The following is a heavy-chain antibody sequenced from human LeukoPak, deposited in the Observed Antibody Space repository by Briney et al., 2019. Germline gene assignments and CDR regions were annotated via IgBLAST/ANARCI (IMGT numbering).Heavy chain of an antibody. J-gene: IGHJ4*02. D-gene: IGHD6-13*01. CDR3: AREDPTQLVSL. CDR2: INHSGST. V-gene: IGHV4-34*01. Sequence: PSETLSLTCAVYGGSFSGYYWSWIRQPPGKGLEWIGEINHSGSTNYNPSLKSRVTISVDTSKNQFSLKLSSVTAVDTAVYYCAREDPTQLVSLWGQGTLVTVSS. CDR1: GGSFSGYY.